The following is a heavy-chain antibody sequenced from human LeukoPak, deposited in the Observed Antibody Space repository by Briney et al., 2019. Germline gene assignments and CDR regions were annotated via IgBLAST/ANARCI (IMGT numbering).Heavy chain of an antibody. D-gene: IGHD3-9*01. CDR3: TTEGGDYDILTGYFEYFDY. Sequence: PGGSLRLSCTASGFTFGDYTMSWVRQAPGKGLEWVGRIKSKTDGGTTDYAAPVKGRFTISRDDSKNTLYLQMNSLKTEDTAVYYCTTEGGDYDILTGYFEYFDYWGQGTLVTVSS. J-gene: IGHJ4*02. CDR1: GFTFGDYT. CDR2: IKSKTDGGTT. V-gene: IGHV3-15*01.